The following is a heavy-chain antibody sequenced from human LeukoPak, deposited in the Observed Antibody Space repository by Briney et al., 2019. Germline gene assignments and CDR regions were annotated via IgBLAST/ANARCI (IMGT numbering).Heavy chain of an antibody. D-gene: IGHD2/OR15-2a*01. V-gene: IGHV3-23*01. CDR1: GFTFSSYA. CDR3: AKYSDSTGAHYFDY. CDR2: ISGSGANT. Sequence: GGSLRLSCAASGFTFSSYAMTWDRQAPGKGLEWVSTISGSGANTYYADSVKGRFTISRDNSKNTLSLQMNSLRVEDTALYYCAKYSDSTGAHYFDYWGQGTLVTVSS. J-gene: IGHJ4*02.